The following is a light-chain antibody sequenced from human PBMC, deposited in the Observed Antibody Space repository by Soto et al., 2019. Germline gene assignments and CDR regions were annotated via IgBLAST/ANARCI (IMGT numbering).Light chain of an antibody. J-gene: IGLJ1*01. Sequence: QSALTQPPSASGFPGQSVTISCTGTSSDVGGYDYVSWYQQHPGKAPKLMIYEVTKRPSGVPDRFSGSKSGNTASLTVSGLQAEDGADYYCSSYAGSNNFVFGTGTKVTV. CDR3: SSYAGSNNFV. CDR2: EVT. V-gene: IGLV2-8*01. CDR1: SSDVGGYDY.